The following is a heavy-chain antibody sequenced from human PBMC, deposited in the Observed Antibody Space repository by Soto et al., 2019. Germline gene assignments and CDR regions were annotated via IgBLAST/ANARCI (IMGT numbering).Heavy chain of an antibody. CDR2: INPDTGAA. V-gene: IGHV1-2*04. CDR3: ARERVGQSSSDWHHVPVDV. Sequence: QLQLVQSGPEVKRPGASVKVSCRASGYTFTDYYIHWVRQAPGQGLEWMGWINPDTGAATFAQQFHDLVTLTRDTSITTAYMELSGLTSDDTAVYFCARERVGQSSSDWHHVPVDVWGQGALVTVSS. J-gene: IGHJ3*01. CDR1: GYTFTDYY. D-gene: IGHD6-19*01.